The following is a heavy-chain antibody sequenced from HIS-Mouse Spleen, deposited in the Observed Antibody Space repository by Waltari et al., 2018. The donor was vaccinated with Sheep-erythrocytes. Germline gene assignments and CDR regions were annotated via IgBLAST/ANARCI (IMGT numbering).Heavy chain of an antibody. J-gene: IGHJ1*01. CDR1: GYTFTGYC. D-gene: IGHD2-2*01. CDR3: ARGYCSSTSCYGYFQH. V-gene: IGHV1-2*02. CDR2: INPNSGGT. Sequence: QVQLVQSGAEVKKPGASVKVSCKASGYTFTGYCMHWVRQAPGQGLEWMGWINPNSGGTNYAQKFQGRVTMTRDTSISTAYMELSRLRSDDTAVYYCARGYCSSTSCYGYFQHWGQGTLVTVSS.